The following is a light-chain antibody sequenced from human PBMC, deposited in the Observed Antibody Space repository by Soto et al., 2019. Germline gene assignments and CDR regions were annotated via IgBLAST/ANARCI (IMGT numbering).Light chain of an antibody. CDR3: QQECT. CDR1: QSVSSY. J-gene: IGKJ3*01. CDR2: DAS. V-gene: IGKV3-11*01. Sequence: EIVLPQSPATLSLSPGERATLSCRASQSVSSYLAWYQQKPGQAPRLLLYDASNRATGIPARFSASGSGTTFTPTISSLEPADFAVYYCQQECTFGPDTKVDV.